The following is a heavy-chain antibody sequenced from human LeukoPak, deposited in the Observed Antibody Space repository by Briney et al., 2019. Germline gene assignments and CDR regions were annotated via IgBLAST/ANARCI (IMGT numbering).Heavy chain of an antibody. CDR2: IKQDGSEK. Sequence: TGGSLRLSCAASGFTFSSYWMSWVRRAPGKGLEWVANIKQDGSEKYYVDSVKGRFTISRDNAKNSLYLQMNSLRAEDTAVYYCARDVTTWELQRDYWGQGTLVTVSS. V-gene: IGHV3-7*01. CDR1: GFTFSSYW. CDR3: ARDVTTWELQRDY. D-gene: IGHD1-26*01. J-gene: IGHJ4*02.